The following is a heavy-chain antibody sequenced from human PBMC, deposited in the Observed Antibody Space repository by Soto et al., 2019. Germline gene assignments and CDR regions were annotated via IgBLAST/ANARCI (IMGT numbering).Heavy chain of an antibody. D-gene: IGHD5-12*01. V-gene: IGHV3-23*01. Sequence: EVQLLESGGGLVQPGGSLRLSCTASGFTFSSYAMSWVRQAPGKGLEWVSAISGSGGSTYYADSVKGRFTISRDNSKNTLYLQMNSLRAEDTAVYYCAKDILSGYDADYWGQGTLVTVSS. CDR1: GFTFSSYA. J-gene: IGHJ4*02. CDR2: ISGSGGST. CDR3: AKDILSGYDADY.